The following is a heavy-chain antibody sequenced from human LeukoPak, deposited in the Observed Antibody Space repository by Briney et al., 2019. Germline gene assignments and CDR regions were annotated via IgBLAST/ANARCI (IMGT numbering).Heavy chain of an antibody. CDR3: ARTAKRMIVVGPRYYYYYMDV. V-gene: IGHV4-38-2*02. J-gene: IGHJ6*03. CDR1: GYSISSGYY. CDR2: IYHSGST. D-gene: IGHD3-22*01. Sequence: SETLSLTCTVSGYSISSGYYWGWIRQPPGKGLEWIGSIYHSGSTYYNPSLKSRVTISVDTSKNQFSLKLSSVTAADTAVYYCARTAKRMIVVGPRYYYYYMDVWGKGTTVTISS.